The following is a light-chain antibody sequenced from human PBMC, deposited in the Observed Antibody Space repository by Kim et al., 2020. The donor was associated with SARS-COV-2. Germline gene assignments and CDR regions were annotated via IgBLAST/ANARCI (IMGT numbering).Light chain of an antibody. Sequence: ASVGDRVTYTCRASHSISSWLNWYQQKPGKAPMLLIYEASSLESGVPSRFSGSGSGTEFTLTISRLQPDDFATYYCQQTNSYPVTFGQGTRLEIK. CDR3: QQTNSYPVT. J-gene: IGKJ5*01. CDR1: HSISSW. V-gene: IGKV1-5*03. CDR2: EAS.